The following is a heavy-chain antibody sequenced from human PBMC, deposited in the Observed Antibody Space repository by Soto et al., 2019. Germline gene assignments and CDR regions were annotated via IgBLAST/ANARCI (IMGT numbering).Heavy chain of an antibody. J-gene: IGHJ4*02. Sequence: EVQLVESGGGLVQPGGSLKLSCAASGFTFSGSAMHWVRQTSGKGLEWVGRIRSKPNSHATAFAASVKGRFTISRDESKNTAYLQMNSLKTEDTAVYYCARRRSDDSSGYYDYWGQGSLVTVSS. CDR1: GFTFSGSA. CDR2: IRSKPNSHAT. V-gene: IGHV3-73*02. D-gene: IGHD3-22*01. CDR3: ARRRSDDSSGYYDY.